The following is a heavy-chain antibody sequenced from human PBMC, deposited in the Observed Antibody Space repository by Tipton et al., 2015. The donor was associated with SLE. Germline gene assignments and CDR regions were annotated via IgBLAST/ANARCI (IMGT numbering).Heavy chain of an antibody. J-gene: IGHJ4*02. CDR3: ARDAYCSGGSCYGFDS. D-gene: IGHD2-15*01. V-gene: IGHV4-59*01. Sequence: GLVKPSETLSLTCVVSGDSISSRYYWSWIRQPPGKGLEWIGHISYSGSTHYNSSLKSRVTMSLDASKNQFSLTVSSVTAADTAVYHCARDAYCSGGSCYGFDSWGPGTLVAVSS. CDR1: GDSISSRYY. CDR2: ISYSGST.